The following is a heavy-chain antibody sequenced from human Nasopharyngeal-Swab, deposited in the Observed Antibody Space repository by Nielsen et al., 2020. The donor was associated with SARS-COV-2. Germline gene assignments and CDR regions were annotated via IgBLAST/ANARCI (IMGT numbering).Heavy chain of an antibody. J-gene: IGHJ6*03. V-gene: IGHV3-30-3*01. CDR2: ISYDGSNK. Sequence: GEFLKISCAASGFTFSSYAMHWVRQAPGKGLEWVAVISYDGSNKYYADSVKGRFTISRDNSKNTLYLQMNSLRAEDTAVYYCARDQGSGWLGGYMDVWGKGTTVTASS. CDR3: ARDQGSGWLGGYMDV. CDR1: GFTFSSYA. D-gene: IGHD6-19*01.